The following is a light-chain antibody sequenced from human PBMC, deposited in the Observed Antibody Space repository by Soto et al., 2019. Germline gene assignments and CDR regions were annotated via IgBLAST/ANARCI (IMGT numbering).Light chain of an antibody. V-gene: IGLV2-14*01. J-gene: IGLJ2*01. CDR1: SSDVGRYNY. CDR2: EVS. CDR3: TSYASSSHLL. Sequence: QSALTQPASVSGSPGQSITISCTGTSSDVGRYNYVSWYQQHPGKAPKLMIYEVSNRPSGVSNRFSGSKSGNTASLTISGLQAEDEADYYCTSYASSSHLLFGGGTKVTVL.